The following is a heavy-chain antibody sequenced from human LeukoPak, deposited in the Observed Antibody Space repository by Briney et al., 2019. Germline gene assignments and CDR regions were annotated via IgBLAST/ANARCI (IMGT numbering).Heavy chain of an antibody. CDR2: IYHSGST. CDR1: GYSISSGYY. V-gene: IGHV4-38-2*02. CDR3: ARGRPDGSGSYYKFDP. Sequence: SETLSLTCTVSGYSISSGYYWGWIRQPPGKGLEWIGSIYHSGSTYYNPSLKSRVTISVDTSKKQFSLKLSSVTAADTAVYYCARGRPDGSGSYYKFDPWGQGTLVTVSS. J-gene: IGHJ5*02. D-gene: IGHD3-10*01.